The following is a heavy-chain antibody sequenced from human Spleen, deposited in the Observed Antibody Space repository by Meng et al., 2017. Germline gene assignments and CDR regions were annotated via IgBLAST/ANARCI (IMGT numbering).Heavy chain of an antibody. CDR2: QCHADDT. CDR3: ARHTFSGNPGGIDS. V-gene: IGHV4-39*01. D-gene: IGHD4-23*01. CDR1: GGPISRTGTC. J-gene: IGHJ4*02. Sequence: QLQLRESGPGLVKPSETLSLTCTVSGGPISRTGTCGGWIRQPPGKGLEWIESQCHADDTYYNPSLMGRVTISVDTSKNQVSLKLTSVTAADTSIYYCARHTFSGNPGGIDSWGQGILVTVSS.